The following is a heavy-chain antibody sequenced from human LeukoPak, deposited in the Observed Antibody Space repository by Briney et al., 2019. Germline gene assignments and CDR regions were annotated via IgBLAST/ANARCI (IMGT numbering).Heavy chain of an antibody. D-gene: IGHD3-22*01. V-gene: IGHV3-23*01. CDR1: GFTFSSYA. CDR2: ISGSGGST. J-gene: IGHJ4*02. CDR3: ATEYNYYDSSGYLDY. Sequence: GGSLRLSCAASGFTFSSYAMSWVRQAPGKGLEWVSAISGSGGSTYYVDSVKGRFTISRDNSKNTLYLQMNSLRAEDTAVYYYATEYNYYDSSGYLDYWGQGTLVTVSS.